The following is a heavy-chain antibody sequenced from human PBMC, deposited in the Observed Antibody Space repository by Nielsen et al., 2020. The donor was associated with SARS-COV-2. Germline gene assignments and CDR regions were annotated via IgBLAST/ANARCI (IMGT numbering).Heavy chain of an antibody. J-gene: IGHJ6*03. CDR2: IVTFFGSS. Sequence: WVRQAPGQGLEWMGGIVTFFGSSRYAQKFQGRVTITADESTSTAYMELSGLRSEDTAVYYCARGPAGVNANYYYYYHIDVWGKGTTVTVSS. CDR3: ARGPAGVNANYYYYYHIDV. V-gene: IGHV1-69*01.